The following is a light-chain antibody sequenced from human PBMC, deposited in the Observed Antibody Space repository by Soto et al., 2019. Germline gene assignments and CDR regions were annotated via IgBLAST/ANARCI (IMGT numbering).Light chain of an antibody. J-gene: IGKJ1*01. CDR1: QSVSSN. Sequence: EIVMTESPATLSVSPGETATLPCRASQSVSSNLAWYQQKPGQATRVLIYGASTRATGTPARFSGSGSGTDSTLTISSLQRDDFGTYYCQQYSRLWSFGQGTKVDIK. CDR2: GAS. CDR3: QQYSRLWS. V-gene: IGKV3D-15*01.